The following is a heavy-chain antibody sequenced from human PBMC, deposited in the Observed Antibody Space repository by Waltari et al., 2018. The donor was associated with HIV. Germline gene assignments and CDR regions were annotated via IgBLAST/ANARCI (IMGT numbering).Heavy chain of an antibody. D-gene: IGHD3-10*01. CDR1: DYTFTELT. CDR2: FDPQHGET. V-gene: IGHV1-24*01. CDR3: ATDAGDLRFGAFDV. Sequence: QVQLVQSGAEVQKPGASVKVSCKVSDYTFTELTIQWVRQAPGKGLEWMGSFDPQHGETIYAEEFQGRVSMTGDTSANTASMELRSLRSGDTAVYYCATDAGDLRFGAFDVWGQGTVVTVSS. J-gene: IGHJ3*01.